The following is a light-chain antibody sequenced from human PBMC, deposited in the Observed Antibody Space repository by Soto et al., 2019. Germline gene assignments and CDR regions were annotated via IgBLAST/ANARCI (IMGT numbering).Light chain of an antibody. CDR1: QSVSTF. CDR2: DAS. CDR3: QQRSSWWT. Sequence: EIVLTQSPATLSFSPGERATLSCRASQSVSTFLAWYQQKPGQAPRLLIYDASNRATGIPARFSGSGSGTDFTLTISSLEPEDFAVYYCQQRSSWWTFGQGTKVEIK. J-gene: IGKJ1*01. V-gene: IGKV3-11*01.